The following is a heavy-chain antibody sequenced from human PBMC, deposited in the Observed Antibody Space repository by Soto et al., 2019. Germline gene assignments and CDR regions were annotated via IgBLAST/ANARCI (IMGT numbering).Heavy chain of an antibody. CDR2: ISPFNGNT. J-gene: IGHJ4*02. V-gene: IGHV1-18*01. CDR1: GYPFTHYG. Sequence: ASVKVSCKSSGYPFTHYGITWIRQAPGQGLEWMGWISPFNGNTNYGQTVQGRVTLTTETSTSTVYMELRSLRSDDTAVYYCARDNGYESDYWGQGTLVTVSS. CDR3: ARDNGYESDY. D-gene: IGHD5-12*01.